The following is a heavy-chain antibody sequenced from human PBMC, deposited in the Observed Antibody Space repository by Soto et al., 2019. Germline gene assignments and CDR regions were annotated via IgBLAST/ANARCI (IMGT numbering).Heavy chain of an antibody. CDR3: ARDGYCSGGSCSWFDY. D-gene: IGHD2-15*01. CDR1: RGSISSSNW. CDR2: ICYSGRT. V-gene: IGHV4-4*02. J-gene: IGHJ4*02. Sequence: SETLSLTCAVSRGSISSSNWWSWVRQPPGKGLGGIGEICYSGRTNYNLSFKSRVTISLDKFKNQFSLKLSSVTAADTAVYYCARDGYCSGGSCSWFDYWGQGTLVTVSS.